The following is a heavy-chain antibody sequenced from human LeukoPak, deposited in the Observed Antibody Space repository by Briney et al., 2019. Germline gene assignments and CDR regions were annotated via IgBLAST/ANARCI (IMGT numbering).Heavy chain of an antibody. Sequence: SQTLSLTCAISGDSVSSNSAAWNWIRQSPSRGLEWLGRTYYRSKWYNDYAVSVKSRITINPDTSKNQFSLQLNSVTPEDTAVYYCARGKHPLYRSGSLYYYYYYMDVWGKGTTVTVSS. CDR3: ARGKHPLYRSGSLYYYYYYMDV. CDR2: TYYRSKWYN. CDR1: GDSVSSNSAA. V-gene: IGHV6-1*01. J-gene: IGHJ6*03. D-gene: IGHD1-26*01.